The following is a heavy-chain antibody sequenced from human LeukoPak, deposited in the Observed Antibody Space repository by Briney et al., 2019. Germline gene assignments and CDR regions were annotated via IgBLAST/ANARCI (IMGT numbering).Heavy chain of an antibody. V-gene: IGHV1-2*02. CDR2: INPNSGGT. CDR3: ARDPIAVAGESWFDP. D-gene: IGHD6-19*01. CDR1: GYTFTGYY. Sequence: GASVKVSCKASGYTFTGYYMHWVRQAPGQGLEWMGWINPNSGGTNYAQKFQGRVTMTRDTSISTAYMELSRLRSDDTAVYYCARDPIAVAGESWFDPWGQGTLVTVSS. J-gene: IGHJ5*02.